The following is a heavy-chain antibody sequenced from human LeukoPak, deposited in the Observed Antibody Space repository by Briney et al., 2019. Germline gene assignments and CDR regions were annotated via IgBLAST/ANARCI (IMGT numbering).Heavy chain of an antibody. CDR1: GGSISSYY. V-gene: IGHV4-59*01. Sequence: NPSETLSLTCTVSGGSISSYYWSWIRQPPGKGLEWIGYIYYSGSTNYNPSLKSRVTISVDTSKNQFSLKLSSVTAADTAVYYCARDSSGYYRSNSDYWGQGTLVTVSS. D-gene: IGHD3-22*01. CDR2: IYYSGST. J-gene: IGHJ4*02. CDR3: ARDSSGYYRSNSDY.